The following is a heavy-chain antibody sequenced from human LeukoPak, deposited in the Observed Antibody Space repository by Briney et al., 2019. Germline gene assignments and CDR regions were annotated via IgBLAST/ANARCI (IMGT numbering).Heavy chain of an antibody. Sequence: SETLSLTCTVSGASINSRDYYWGWIRQPPGQGLEWIGSIYSDGTTYYHPSLKSRVSISADTSKNHFSLWLSSVTAADMAVYYCAKHRGSFFEAFDIWGQGTAVSVSS. D-gene: IGHD1-26*01. CDR3: AKHRGSFFEAFDI. V-gene: IGHV4-39*01. CDR2: IYSDGTT. J-gene: IGHJ3*02. CDR1: GASINSRDYY.